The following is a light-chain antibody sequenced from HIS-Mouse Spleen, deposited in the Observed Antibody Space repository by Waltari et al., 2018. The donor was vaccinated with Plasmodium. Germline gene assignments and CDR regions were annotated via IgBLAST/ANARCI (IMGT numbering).Light chain of an antibody. CDR3: QQYYSTPT. Sequence: DIVMTQSPDSLAVSLGERATINCKSSQSVLYSSNNKNYLAWYQQKPGQPPKLLIYWASTRESGVPDRCSGSGSGTDFTLTSSSLQAEDVAVYYCQQYYSTPTFGQGTKLEIK. CDR2: WAS. CDR1: QSVLYSSNNKNY. V-gene: IGKV4-1*01. J-gene: IGKJ2*01.